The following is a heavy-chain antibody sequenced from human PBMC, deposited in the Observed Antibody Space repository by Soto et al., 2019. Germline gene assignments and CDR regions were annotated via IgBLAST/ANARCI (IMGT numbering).Heavy chain of an antibody. Sequence: SETLSLTCAVYGGSFSGYYWSWIRQPPGKGLEWIGEINHSGSTNYNPSLKSRVTISVDTSKNQFSLKLSSVTAADTAVYYCASGYSSSWYLNYRGQGTLVTVSS. J-gene: IGHJ4*02. D-gene: IGHD6-13*01. V-gene: IGHV4-34*01. CDR2: INHSGST. CDR3: ASGYSSSWYLNY. CDR1: GGSFSGYY.